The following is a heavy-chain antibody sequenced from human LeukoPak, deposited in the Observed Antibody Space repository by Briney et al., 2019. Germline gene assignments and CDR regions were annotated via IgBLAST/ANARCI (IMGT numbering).Heavy chain of an antibody. D-gene: IGHD1-26*01. CDR1: GFTFRNFA. J-gene: IGHJ4*02. CDR2: ITDTGDAT. Sequence: GGSLRLSCAASGFTFRNFAMAWVRQAPGKGLEWVSSITDTGDATGYTESVKGRFTISRDNSKGTVWPQMNSLRAEDAAVYYCARDSQVGATITDDYWGQGTLVTVSS. CDR3: ARDSQVGATITDDY. V-gene: IGHV3-23*01.